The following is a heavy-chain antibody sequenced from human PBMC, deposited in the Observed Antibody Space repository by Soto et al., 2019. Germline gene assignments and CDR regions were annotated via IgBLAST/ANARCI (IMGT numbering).Heavy chain of an antibody. CDR3: AKDHHPTYYYYGMDV. J-gene: IGHJ6*02. Sequence: PGGSLRLSCAASGFTFSSYAMSWVRPAPGKGLEWVSAISGSGGSTYYADSVKGRFTISRDNSKNTLYLQMNSLRAEDTAVYYCAKDHHPTYYYYGMDVWGQGTTVTVSS. V-gene: IGHV3-23*01. CDR2: ISGSGGST. CDR1: GFTFSSYA.